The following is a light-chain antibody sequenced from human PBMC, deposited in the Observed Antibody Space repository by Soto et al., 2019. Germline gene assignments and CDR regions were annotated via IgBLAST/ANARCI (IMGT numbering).Light chain of an antibody. CDR2: TAS. Sequence: IEMIQSPFSLFASVADRVTLTCQESQSVRDYVNWYQQRPGKAPNLLIYTASTLHSGVPSRFSGSGSGTFFALAINGLQPEDVATYYCQQSYITPRIVGQGTKVDIK. V-gene: IGKV1-39*01. CDR1: QSVRDY. J-gene: IGKJ1*01. CDR3: QQSYITPRI.